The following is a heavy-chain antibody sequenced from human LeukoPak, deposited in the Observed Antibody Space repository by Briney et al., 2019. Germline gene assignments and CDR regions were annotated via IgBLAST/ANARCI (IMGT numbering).Heavy chain of an antibody. CDR1: SVSISRSTYY. J-gene: IGHJ4*02. V-gene: IGHV4-39*01. CDR2: IYYSGST. Sequence: SETLSLTCSVSSVSISRSTYYWGWIRQPPGKGLEWIGSIYYSGSTYYNPSLKSRVTISVDTPKNQFSLKLSSVTAADTAVYYCARQVQGVIRPDYWGQGTLVTVSS. CDR3: ARQVQGVIRPDY. D-gene: IGHD1-1*01.